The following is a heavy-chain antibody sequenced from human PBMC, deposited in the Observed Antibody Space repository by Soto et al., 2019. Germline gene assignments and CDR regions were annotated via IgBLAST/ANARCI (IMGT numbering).Heavy chain of an antibody. Sequence: AGGSLRLSCAASGFTFSSYGMHWVRQAPGKGLEWVAVISYDGSNKYYADSVKGRFTISRDNSKNTLYLQMNSLRAEDTAVYYCAKAADTAMVTHFDYWGQGTLVTVSS. CDR2: ISYDGSNK. D-gene: IGHD5-18*01. CDR1: GFTFSSYG. J-gene: IGHJ4*02. V-gene: IGHV3-30*18. CDR3: AKAADTAMVTHFDY.